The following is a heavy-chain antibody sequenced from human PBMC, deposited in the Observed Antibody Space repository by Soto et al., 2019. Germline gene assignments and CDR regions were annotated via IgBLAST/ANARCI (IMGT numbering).Heavy chain of an antibody. V-gene: IGHV3-21*01. J-gene: IGHJ4*02. D-gene: IGHD2-2*01. Sequence: EVQLLESGGGLVKPGGSLRLSCAASGFTFSSYSMNWVRQAPGKGLEWVSSISSSSSYIYYADSVKGRFTISRDNAKNSLYLQMKSLRAEDTAVYYCERDRKVVPAATFDYWGQRTLVPVSS. CDR1: GFTFSSYS. CDR2: ISSSSSYI. CDR3: ERDRKVVPAATFDY.